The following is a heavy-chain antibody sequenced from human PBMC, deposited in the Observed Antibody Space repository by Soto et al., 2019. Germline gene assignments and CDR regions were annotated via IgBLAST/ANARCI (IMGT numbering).Heavy chain of an antibody. V-gene: IGHV1-69*06. D-gene: IGHD2-2*02. J-gene: IGHJ4*02. CDR3: AREGRGKKAGYNGLVSLGY. CDR1: GSRFSNYV. CDR2: IIPIFNST. Sequence: QVQLVQSGAKVKTPGSSLKVSCTVSGSRFSNYVISWVRQAPGHGLEWLGRIIPIFNSTQYAQKFQGRVTITADKSTNTASLELSSLRSDDTAVYYCAREGRGKKAGYNGLVSLGYWGQGTLVTVSS.